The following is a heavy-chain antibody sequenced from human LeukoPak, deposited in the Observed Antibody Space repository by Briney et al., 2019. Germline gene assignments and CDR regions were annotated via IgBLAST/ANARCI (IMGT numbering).Heavy chain of an antibody. CDR1: GYTFTSYY. V-gene: IGHV1-46*01. J-gene: IGHJ4*02. CDR3: ARMDYYDSSGYHYFDY. D-gene: IGHD3-22*01. CDR2: INPSGGST. Sequence: ASVKVSCKASGYTFTSYYMHWVRQAPGQGLEWMGIINPSGGSTSYAQKFQGRVTMTRDMSTSTVYMELSSLRSEDTAVYYCARMDYYDSSGYHYFDYWGQGTLVTVSS.